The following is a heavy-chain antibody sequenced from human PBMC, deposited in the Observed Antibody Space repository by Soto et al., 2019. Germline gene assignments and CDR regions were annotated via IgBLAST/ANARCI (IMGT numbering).Heavy chain of an antibody. V-gene: IGHV1-69*02. D-gene: IGHD6-13*01. J-gene: IGHJ5*02. CDR1: GGTFSSYT. CDR2: IIPILGIA. CDR3: ARVIAAANNWFDP. Sequence: VKVSCKASGGTFSSYTISWVRQAPGQGLEWMGRIIPILGIANYAQKFQGRVTITADKSTSTAYMELSSLRSEDTAVYYCARVIAAANNWFDPWGQGTLVTVSS.